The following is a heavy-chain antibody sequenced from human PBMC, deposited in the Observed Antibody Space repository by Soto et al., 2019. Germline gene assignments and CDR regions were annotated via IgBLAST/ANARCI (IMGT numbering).Heavy chain of an antibody. D-gene: IGHD1-1*01. CDR3: ARVERGTATTVAHAFDI. Sequence: SETLSLTCAVYGGSVSSGRYYWSWIRQPPGKGLEWIGEMSHSGGSHFNPSLKSRVTISVDTSKNQFSLKMSSVTAADTALYYCARVERGTATTVAHAFDIWGAGTMVTLSS. J-gene: IGHJ3*02. V-gene: IGHV4-61*01. CDR1: GGSVSSGRYY. CDR2: MSHSGGS.